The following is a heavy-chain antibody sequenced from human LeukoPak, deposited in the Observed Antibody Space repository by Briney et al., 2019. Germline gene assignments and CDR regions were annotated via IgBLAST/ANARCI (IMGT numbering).Heavy chain of an antibody. CDR2: ISGSSNYI. V-gene: IGHV3-21*01. CDR3: GRGRPRGYSGYIIDY. D-gene: IGHD5-12*01. J-gene: IGHJ4*02. CDR1: GFTFSSST. Sequence: KSGGSLRLSCAASGFTFSSSTMNWVRQAPGKGLEWVSSISGSSNYIYYADSVKGRFTISRDNAKNSLYLQMNSLRVEDTAVYYCGRGRPRGYSGYIIDYWGQGTPITVSS.